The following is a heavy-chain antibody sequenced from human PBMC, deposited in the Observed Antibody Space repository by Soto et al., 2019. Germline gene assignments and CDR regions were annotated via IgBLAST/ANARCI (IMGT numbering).Heavy chain of an antibody. CDR2: INAGNGKT. CDR1: GYIFTNYA. J-gene: IGHJ5*02. D-gene: IGHD5-12*01. CDR3: ARAIGVATTADYYLDP. Sequence: GASVKVSCKASGYIFTNYAIHWVRQAPGHRLEWMGRINAGNGKTKYSQNLKGRVTINRDTSASIAYMEVNGLRFEDTVVYYCARAIGVATTADYYLDPWGEATLVTVYS. V-gene: IGHV1-3*01.